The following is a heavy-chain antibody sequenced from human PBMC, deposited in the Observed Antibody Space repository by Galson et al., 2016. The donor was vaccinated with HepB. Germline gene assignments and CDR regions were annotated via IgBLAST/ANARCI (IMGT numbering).Heavy chain of an antibody. J-gene: IGHJ6*02. CDR3: ARVYSSSSPTFFYGLEV. Sequence: SLRLSCAASGLTLSTYSMNWVRQAPGKGLEWVSSITSSSSHVYYADSVKGRFTMSRDNAENSLYLQMNSLRAEDTAIYYCARVYSSSSPTFFYGLEVWGQGTTVTVSS. D-gene: IGHD6-6*01. CDR2: ITSSSSHV. V-gene: IGHV3-21*01. CDR1: GLTLSTYS.